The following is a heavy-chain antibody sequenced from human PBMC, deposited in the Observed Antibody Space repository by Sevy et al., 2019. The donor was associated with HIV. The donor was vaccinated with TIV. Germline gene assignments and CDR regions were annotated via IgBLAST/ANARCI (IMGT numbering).Heavy chain of an antibody. CDR2: IYPGDSDT. CDR3: AGRVYYDFWSGYYEAAYYFDY. J-gene: IGHJ4*02. Sequence: GESLKISCKGSGYSFTSYWIGWVRQMPGKGLEWMGIIYPGDSDTRYSPSFQGQVTISADKSISTAYLQWSSLKASDTAMYYCAGRVYYDFWSGYYEAAYYFDYWGQGTLVTVSS. CDR1: GYSFTSYW. D-gene: IGHD3-3*01. V-gene: IGHV5-51*01.